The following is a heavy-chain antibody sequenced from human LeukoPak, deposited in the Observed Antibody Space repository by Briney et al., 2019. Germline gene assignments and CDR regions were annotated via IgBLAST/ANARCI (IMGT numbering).Heavy chain of an antibody. V-gene: IGHV1-2*02. J-gene: IGHJ4*02. D-gene: IGHD3-22*01. CDR1: GYTFTGYY. CDR3: ARTYYVGSDGYYYGY. Sequence: ASVKVSCKASGYTFTGYYMHWVRQAPGQGLEWMGWINPDSGGTNYAQKFQGRVSMTRDTSISTAYMELSRLRSDDTAVYYCARTYYVGSDGYYYGYWGQGTLVTVSS. CDR2: INPDSGGT.